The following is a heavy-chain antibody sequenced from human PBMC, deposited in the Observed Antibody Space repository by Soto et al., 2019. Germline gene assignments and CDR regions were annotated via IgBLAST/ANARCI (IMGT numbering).Heavy chain of an antibody. CDR3: ARHGTMAAPLPGGF. CDR2: IYPGDSET. CDR1: GDKFPSYW. D-gene: IGHD6-19*01. J-gene: IGHJ4*02. V-gene: IGHV5-51*01. Sequence: GESLKISCKGSGDKFPSYWIAWVRQMPGKGLEWMGIIYPGDSETRYSPSFQGQVPISADKSLTTAYLQWSSLKASDTAMYYCARHGTMAAPLPGGFWGQGTQVTVSS.